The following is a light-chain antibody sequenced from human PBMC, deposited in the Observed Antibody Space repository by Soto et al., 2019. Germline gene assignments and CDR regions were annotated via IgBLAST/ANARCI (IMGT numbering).Light chain of an antibody. Sequence: QLVLTQPASVSGSPGQSITISCAGTASDVGAYNYVSWYQQHPGTAPRLIIYEVSNRPSGVSNRFSGSKSGNTASLTISGLQAEDEADYYCSSYSISTTWLFGGGTKLTVL. CDR3: SSYSISTTWL. CDR2: EVS. J-gene: IGLJ3*02. CDR1: ASDVGAYNY. V-gene: IGLV2-14*01.